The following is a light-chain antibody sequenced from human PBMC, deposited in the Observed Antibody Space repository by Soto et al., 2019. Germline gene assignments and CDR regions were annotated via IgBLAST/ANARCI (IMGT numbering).Light chain of an antibody. CDR3: QSYDISLSGVV. V-gene: IGLV1-40*01. CDR2: ANS. CDR1: STNIGAGYD. J-gene: IGLJ2*01. Sequence: QLVLTQPPSVSGAPGQRVTISCTGSSTNIGAGYDVHWYQQLPGTAPKLLIYANSNRPSGVPDRFSGSKSGTSASLAITGLQAEDEADYYCQSYDISLSGVVFGGGTKLTVL.